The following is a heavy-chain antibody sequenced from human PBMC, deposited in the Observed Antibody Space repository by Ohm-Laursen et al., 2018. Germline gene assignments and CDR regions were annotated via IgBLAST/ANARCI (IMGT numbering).Heavy chain of an antibody. CDR1: DGSIISYY. CDR3: ARGGAFLDY. V-gene: IGHV4-59*01. CDR2: IYYSGIT. Sequence: SETLSLTCIVSDGSIISYYWSWIRQPPGKGLEWIGYIYYSGITNYNPSLKSRITMSVDTSKNQFSLRLSSVTAADTAVYYCARGGAFLDYWGQGALVTVS. J-gene: IGHJ4*02. D-gene: IGHD1-26*01.